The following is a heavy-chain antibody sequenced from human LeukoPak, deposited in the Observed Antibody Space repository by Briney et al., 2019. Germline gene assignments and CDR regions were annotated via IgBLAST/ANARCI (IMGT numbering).Heavy chain of an antibody. Sequence: SETLSLTCGVNGGSFRGYDWSWVRQPPGKGLEWIGEINAGGDTKYNPSLKSRVTMSVDTFRNQFSLTVTSVTAADTAVYYCGRGLGWKVATMGLFFMDVWGEGTTVTVSS. CDR2: INAGGDT. V-gene: IGHV4-34*01. J-gene: IGHJ6*03. CDR1: GGSFRGYD. CDR3: GRGLGWKVATMGLFFMDV. D-gene: IGHD5-24*01.